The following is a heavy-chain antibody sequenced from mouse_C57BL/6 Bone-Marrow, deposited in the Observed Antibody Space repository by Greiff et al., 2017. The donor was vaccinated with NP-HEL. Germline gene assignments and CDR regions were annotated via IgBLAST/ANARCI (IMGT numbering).Heavy chain of an antibody. Sequence: EVQLQQSGTVLARPGASVKMSCKTSGYTFTSYWMHWVKQRPGQGLEWIGAIYPGNSDTSYNQKFKGKAKLTAVTSASTAYMELSSLTNEDSAVYYCTRHDSVTYYAMDYWGQGTSVTVSS. V-gene: IGHV1-5*01. D-gene: IGHD2-2*01. CDR2: IYPGNSDT. CDR1: GYTFTSYW. CDR3: TRHDSVTYYAMDY. J-gene: IGHJ4*01.